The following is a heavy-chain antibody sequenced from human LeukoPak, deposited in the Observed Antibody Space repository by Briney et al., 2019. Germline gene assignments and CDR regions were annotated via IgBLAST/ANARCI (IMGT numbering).Heavy chain of an antibody. Sequence: LRLSCAASGFTFSDHYMDWVRQAPGKGLEWIGEINHSGSTNYNPSLKSRVTISVDTSKNQLSLKLSSVTAADTAVYYCARESNYHGSGTGWFDPWGQGTLVTVSS. V-gene: IGHV4-34*01. CDR3: ARESNYHGSGTGWFDP. D-gene: IGHD3-10*01. CDR1: GFTFSDHY. J-gene: IGHJ5*02. CDR2: INHSGST.